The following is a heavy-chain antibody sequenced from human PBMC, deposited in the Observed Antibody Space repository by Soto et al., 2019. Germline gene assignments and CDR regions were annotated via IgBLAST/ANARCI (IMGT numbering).Heavy chain of an antibody. CDR2: INHSGSI. CDR3: AILDCITNSCHFDY. J-gene: IGHJ4*02. D-gene: IGHD2-2*01. V-gene: IGHV4-34*01. Sequence: SETLSLTCAVYGGSFSGYYWTWIRQPPGTGLEWIGEINHSGSINYNPSLKSRVTLSVDMSKNQFSLKLSSLTAADTAVYFCAILDCITNSCHFDYWDQGVLVTVSS. CDR1: GGSFSGYY.